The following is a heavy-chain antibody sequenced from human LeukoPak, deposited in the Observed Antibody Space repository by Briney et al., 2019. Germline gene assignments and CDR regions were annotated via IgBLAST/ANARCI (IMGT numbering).Heavy chain of an antibody. CDR3: ARASSLNYYFGMDV. J-gene: IGHJ6*02. Sequence: SETLSLTCAVSGYSISSGYYWGWIRQPPGKGLEWIGNIYHSGTDFYNPSLESRVTISVDTSKNQFFLHLRSVTAADTAVYYCARASSLNYYFGMDVWGQGTTVTVSS. V-gene: IGHV4-38-2*01. CDR1: GYSISSGYY. CDR2: IYHSGTD.